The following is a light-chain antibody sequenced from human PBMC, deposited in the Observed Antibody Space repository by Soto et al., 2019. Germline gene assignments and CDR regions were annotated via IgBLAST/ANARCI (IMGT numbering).Light chain of an antibody. Sequence: EIVLTQSPATLSLSPGERATLSCRASQSVSSYLAWDQRKPGQAPRLLIYDASNRATGIPARFSASGSGTDFTLTISSLEPEDFAVYCCQQRSNWPPLTFGGGTKVEIK. CDR3: QQRSNWPPLT. CDR1: QSVSSY. J-gene: IGKJ4*01. CDR2: DAS. V-gene: IGKV3-11*01.